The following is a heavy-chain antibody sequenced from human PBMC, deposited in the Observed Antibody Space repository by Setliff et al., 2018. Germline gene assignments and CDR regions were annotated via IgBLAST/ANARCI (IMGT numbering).Heavy chain of an antibody. CDR2: IKQDGSDK. CDR1: GFSFSSFW. J-gene: IGHJ4*02. D-gene: IGHD2-2*01. Sequence: GSLRLSCAASGFSFSSFWMNWVRQAPGKGLEWVANIKQDGSDKYYVDSVKGRFTISRDNANQSLYLQMNSLRAEDTAIYSCAKFSSVPGSRFFDYWGQGALVTVSS. V-gene: IGHV3-7*03. CDR3: AKFSSVPGSRFFDY.